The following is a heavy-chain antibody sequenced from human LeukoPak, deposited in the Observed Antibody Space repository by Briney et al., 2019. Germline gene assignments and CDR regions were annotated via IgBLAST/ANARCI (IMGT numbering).Heavy chain of an antibody. D-gene: IGHD6-19*01. V-gene: IGHV4-34*01. Sequence: SETLSLTCAVYGGSFSGYYWSWIRQPPGKGLEWIGEINHSGSTNYNPSLKSRVTISVDTSKNQFSLQLNSVTPEDTAVYYCARDQQGFSSSGWFSAIPTLNNWFDPWGQGTLVTVSS. CDR2: INHSGST. CDR1: GGSFSGYY. J-gene: IGHJ5*02. CDR3: ARDQQGFSSSGWFSAIPTLNNWFDP.